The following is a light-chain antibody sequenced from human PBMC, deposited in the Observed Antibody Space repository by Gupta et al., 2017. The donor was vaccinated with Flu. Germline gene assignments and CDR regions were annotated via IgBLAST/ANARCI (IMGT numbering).Light chain of an antibody. CDR1: QSGTNC. J-gene: IGKJ1*01. Sequence: PATLSVSPGERFTLSCRASQSGTNCLAWYQQTPGQAPRLLISGASTRATGIPARFSGSGFGTDFTLTISSLQSEDFAVYYCQQENRCPRTFGQGTKVEI. V-gene: IGKV3D-15*01. CDR3: QQENRCPRT. CDR2: GAS.